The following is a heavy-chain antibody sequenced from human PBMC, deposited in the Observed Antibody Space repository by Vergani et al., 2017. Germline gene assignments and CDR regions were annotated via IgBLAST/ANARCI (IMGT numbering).Heavy chain of an antibody. D-gene: IGHD4-17*01. CDR1: GYTFTDHY. CDR3: ATPQTVTTSGMEV. CDR2: VDPEDGET. J-gene: IGHJ6*02. V-gene: IGHV1-69-2*01. Sequence: EVQLVQSGAEVKKPGATMKISCKVSGYTFTDHYMHWVKQAPGKGLEWMGLVDPEDGETIYAEKFKGRVTIAADTSTDTAQLELSSLRSEDTAVYYCATPQTVTTSGMEVWGQGTTVIVSS.